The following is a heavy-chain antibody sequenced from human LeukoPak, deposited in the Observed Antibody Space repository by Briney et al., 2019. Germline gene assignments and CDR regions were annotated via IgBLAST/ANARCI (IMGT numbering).Heavy chain of an antibody. D-gene: IGHD2-15*01. CDR2: ISSSGDTI. CDR3: ARDAPYLGGSTHFDY. CDR1: GFTFSSYV. V-gene: IGHV3-48*03. Sequence: QSGGSLRLSCAASGFTFSSYVMNWVRQAPGKGLEWISYISSSGDTIYYADSMKGRFTISRDNAKNSLFLQMSSLRADDTAVYYCARDAPYLGGSTHFDYWGQGTLVTVSS. J-gene: IGHJ4*02.